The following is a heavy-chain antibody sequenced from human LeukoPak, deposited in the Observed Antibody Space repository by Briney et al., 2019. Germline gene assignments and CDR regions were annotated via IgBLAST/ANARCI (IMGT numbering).Heavy chain of an antibody. D-gene: IGHD6-19*01. Sequence: SETLSLTCAIDGGSFSGYYWRWIRQPPGKGLEWIGYIYYSGSTNYNPSLKSRVTISVDTSKNQFSLKLSSVTAADTAVYYCASNSGSSVAGYYYYGMDVWGQGTTVTVSS. CDR1: GGSFSGYY. J-gene: IGHJ6*02. CDR2: IYYSGST. CDR3: ASNSGSSVAGYYYYGMDV. V-gene: IGHV4-59*01.